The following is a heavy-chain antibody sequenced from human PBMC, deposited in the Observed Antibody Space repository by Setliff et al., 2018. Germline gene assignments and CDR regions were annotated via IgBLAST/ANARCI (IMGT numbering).Heavy chain of an antibody. CDR2: IYTSGST. CDR3: ARKGISALSGAFDM. Sequence: ASETLSLTCTVSGGSISNYYWSWIRQPAGKGLEWIGRIYTSGSTNYNPSLKSRVTMSVDTSKNQFSLKLSSVTAADTAVYYCARKGISALSGAFDMWGQGTMLTVSS. J-gene: IGHJ3*02. V-gene: IGHV4-4*07. D-gene: IGHD1-26*01. CDR1: GGSISNYY.